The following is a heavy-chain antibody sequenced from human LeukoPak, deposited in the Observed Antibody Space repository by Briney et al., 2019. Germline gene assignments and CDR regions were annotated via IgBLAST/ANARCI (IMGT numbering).Heavy chain of an antibody. V-gene: IGHV3-48*04. Sequence: QPGGSLRLSCAASGFTFSSYGMNWVRQAPGKGLEWVSHIGIISSAIYYPDSVKGRFTISRDNSKNSLYLQMSSLRAEDTAVYYCARGSPHFDTVWGSPLWDIWGQGTMVTVSS. CDR2: IGIISSAI. CDR1: GFTFSSYG. D-gene: IGHD3-16*01. CDR3: ARGSPHFDTVWGSPLWDI. J-gene: IGHJ3*02.